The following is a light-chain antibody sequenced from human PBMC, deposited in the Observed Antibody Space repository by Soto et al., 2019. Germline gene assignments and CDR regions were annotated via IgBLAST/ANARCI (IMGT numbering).Light chain of an antibody. V-gene: IGLV2-14*03. CDR2: YVD. J-gene: IGLJ1*01. Sequence: QSALTQPASVSGSPGQSITISCTGTSRDVGAYDYVSWYLQYPDKAPQLLIYYVDHRPSGVSNRFSGSKSGNTASLTISGLQAEDEADYYCCSYAGSGAYVFGTGTKVTVL. CDR3: CSYAGSGAYV. CDR1: SRDVGAYDY.